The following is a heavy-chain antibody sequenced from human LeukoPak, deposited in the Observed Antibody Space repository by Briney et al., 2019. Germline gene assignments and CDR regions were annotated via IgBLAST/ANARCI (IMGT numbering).Heavy chain of an antibody. CDR1: GFTFSSYA. CDR3: AKDPTTMIVMTDGVDY. D-gene: IGHD3-22*01. CDR2: ISGSGGST. Sequence: SGGSLRLSCAASGFTFSSYAMSWVRQAPGKGLEWVSAISGSGGSTYYADSVKGRFTISRDNSKNTLYLQMNSLRAEDTAVYYCAKDPTTMIVMTDGVDYWGQGTLVTVSS. J-gene: IGHJ4*02. V-gene: IGHV3-23*01.